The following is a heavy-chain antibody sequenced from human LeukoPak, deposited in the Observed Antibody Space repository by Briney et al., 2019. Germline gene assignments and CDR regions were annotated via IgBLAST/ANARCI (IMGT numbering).Heavy chain of an antibody. CDR1: GGSFSGYY. CDR2: INHSGST. D-gene: IGHD5-12*01. V-gene: IGHV4-34*01. CDR3: ARVSLRPRGYSGYGVDY. Sequence: SETLFLTCAVYGGSFSGYYWSWIRQPPGKGLEWIGEINHSGSTNYNPSLKSRVTISVDTSKNQFSLKLSSVTAADTAVYYCARVSLRPRGYSGYGVDYWGQGTLVTVSS. J-gene: IGHJ4*02.